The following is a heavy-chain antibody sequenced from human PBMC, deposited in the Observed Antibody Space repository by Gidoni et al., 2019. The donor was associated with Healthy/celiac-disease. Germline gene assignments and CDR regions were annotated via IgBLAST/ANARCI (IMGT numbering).Heavy chain of an antibody. V-gene: IGHV3-7*01. CDR1: GFTFSSYW. CDR3: ARARYYDFWSGYFQNAFDI. D-gene: IGHD3-3*01. CDR2: IKQDGSEK. J-gene: IGHJ3*02. Sequence: EVQLVESGGGLVQPGGSLRLSCAASGFTFSSYWMSWVRQAPGKGLEWVANIKQDGSEKYYVDSVKGRFTISRDNAKNSLYLQMNSLRAEDTAVYYCARARYYDFWSGYFQNAFDIWGQGTMVTVSS.